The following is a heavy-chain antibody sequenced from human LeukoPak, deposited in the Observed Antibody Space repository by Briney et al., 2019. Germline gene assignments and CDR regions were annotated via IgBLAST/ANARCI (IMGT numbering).Heavy chain of an antibody. J-gene: IGHJ4*02. CDR2: IKSKADGETI. D-gene: IGHD3-16*02. CDR3: STLTSRGLSDS. CDR1: GFTFTNAW. V-gene: IGHV3-15*07. Sequence: PGGSLRLSCAASGFTFTNAWMNWVRQAPGKGLEWVGRIKSKADGETIDYAARVKGRFTFSRDDSKNMLYLQMNSLKSEDTAVYYCSTLTSRGLSDSWGQGTLVTVSS.